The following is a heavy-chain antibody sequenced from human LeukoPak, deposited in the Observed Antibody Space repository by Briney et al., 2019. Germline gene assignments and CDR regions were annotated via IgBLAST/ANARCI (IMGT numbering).Heavy chain of an antibody. D-gene: IGHD4-17*01. CDR3: ARVPTTVTTWFDY. V-gene: IGHV1-69*05. CDR1: GGTFSSYA. CDR2: IIPIFGTA. Sequence: ASVKVSCKASGGTFSSYAISWVRQAPGQGLEWMGGIIPIFGTAYYAQKFQGRVTITTDESTSTAYMELSSLRSEDTAVYYCARVPTTVTTWFDYWGQGTLVTVSS. J-gene: IGHJ4*02.